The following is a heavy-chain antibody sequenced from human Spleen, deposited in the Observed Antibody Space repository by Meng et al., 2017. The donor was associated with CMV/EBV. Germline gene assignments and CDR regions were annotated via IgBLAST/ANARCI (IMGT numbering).Heavy chain of an antibody. CDR1: GDSVSRGSYY. V-gene: IGHV4-61*01. J-gene: IGHJ3*02. CDR3: ARDAPNDLGRAFDI. CDR2: IYYTGNT. D-gene: IGHD3-16*01. Sequence: SETLSLTCSVSGDSVSRGSYYWSWIRQPPGKGLEWIGYIYYTGNTIYNPTLKSRVTISVDTSKNQFSLRLTSVTAADTAVYYCARDAPNDLGRAFDIWGQGTMVTVSS.